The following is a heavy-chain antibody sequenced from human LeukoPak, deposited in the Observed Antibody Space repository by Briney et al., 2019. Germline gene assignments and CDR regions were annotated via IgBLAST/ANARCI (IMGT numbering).Heavy chain of an antibody. D-gene: IGHD5-24*01. CDR1: GFTFSSYA. Sequence: PGRSLRLSCAASGFTFSSYAMHWVRQAPGKGLEWVAVISYDGSNKYYADSVKGRFTISRDNSKNTLYLQMNSLRAEDTAVYYCAKRKDGYNSFDYWGQGTLVTVSS. CDR3: AKRKDGYNSFDY. V-gene: IGHV3-30*18. J-gene: IGHJ4*02. CDR2: ISYDGSNK.